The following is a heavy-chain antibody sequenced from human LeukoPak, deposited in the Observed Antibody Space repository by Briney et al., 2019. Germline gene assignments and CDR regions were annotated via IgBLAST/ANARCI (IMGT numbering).Heavy chain of an antibody. CDR3: ATPKKPWACKSGSYCFDY. J-gene: IGHJ4*02. CDR1: GFTFSSYA. V-gene: IGHV3-23*01. D-gene: IGHD1-26*01. Sequence: PGGSLRLSCAASGFTFSSYAMSWVRQAPGKGLEWVSAISGSGGSTYYADSVKGRFTISRDNSKNTLYLQMNSLRAEDTAVYYCATPKKPWACKSGSYCFDYWGQGTLVNVSS. CDR2: ISGSGGST.